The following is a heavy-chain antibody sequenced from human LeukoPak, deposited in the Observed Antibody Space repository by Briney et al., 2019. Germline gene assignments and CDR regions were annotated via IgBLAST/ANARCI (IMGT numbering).Heavy chain of an antibody. V-gene: IGHV3-21*01. D-gene: IGHD2-2*01. Sequence: GGSLRLSCTASGLTFSTSGFNWVRQAPGKGLEWVASIGPTGSDRYHADSVTGRFTISRYNAKNSLYLQMNSLRAEDTAVYYCARDLREDIVVVPAAMSSSWFDPWGQGTLVTVSS. CDR1: GLTFSTSG. CDR3: ARDLREDIVVVPAAMSSSWFDP. J-gene: IGHJ5*02. CDR2: IGPTGSDR.